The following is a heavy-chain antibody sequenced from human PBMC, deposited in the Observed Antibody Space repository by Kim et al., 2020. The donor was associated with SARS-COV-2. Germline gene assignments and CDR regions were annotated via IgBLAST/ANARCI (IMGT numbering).Heavy chain of an antibody. J-gene: IGHJ4*02. CDR1: GGSISSSNW. CDR3: ARGGLGLIAAAGIDY. D-gene: IGHD6-13*01. V-gene: IGHV4-4*02. Sequence: SETLSLTCAVSGGSISSSNWWSWVRQPPGKGLEWIGEIYHSGSTNYNPSLKSRVTISVDKSKNQFSLKLSSVTAADTAVYYCARGGLGLIAAAGIDYWGQGTLVTVSS. CDR2: IYHSGST.